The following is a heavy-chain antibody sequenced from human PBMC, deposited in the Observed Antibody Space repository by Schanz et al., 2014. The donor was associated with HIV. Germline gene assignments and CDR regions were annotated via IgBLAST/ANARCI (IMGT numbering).Heavy chain of an antibody. Sequence: QVQLQQWGAGLLKPSETLSLTCAVYGGSLNGYYWTWIRQPPGKGLEWIGEINHSGSTNYNPSLKSRVTISIDTSKNQFSRKLSSVTAADTAVYYCARGIRRDCSSPSCNTGWFDPWGQGTLVTVSS. V-gene: IGHV4-34*01. CDR3: ARGIRRDCSSPSCNTGWFDP. CDR2: INHSGST. D-gene: IGHD2-2*02. CDR1: GGSLNGYY. J-gene: IGHJ5*02.